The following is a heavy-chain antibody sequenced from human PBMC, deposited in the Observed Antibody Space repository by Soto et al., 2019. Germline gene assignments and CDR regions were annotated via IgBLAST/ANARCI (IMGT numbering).Heavy chain of an antibody. V-gene: IGHV3-43*01. D-gene: IGHD3-16*01. J-gene: IGHJ5*02. CDR2: ISWDGGST. Sequence: LRLSCAASGFTFDDYTMHWVRQAPGKGLEWVSLISWDGGSTYYADSVKGRFTISRDNSKNSLYLQMNSLRTEDTALYYCAALGNWFDPWGQGTRVTSPQ. CDR3: AALGNWFDP. CDR1: GFTFDDYT.